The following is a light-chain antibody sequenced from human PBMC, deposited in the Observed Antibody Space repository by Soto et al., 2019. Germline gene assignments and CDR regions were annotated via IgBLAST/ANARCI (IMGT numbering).Light chain of an antibody. Sequence: QSVLTQPPSASGTPEQRVTISCSGSSSNIGSNTVNWYQQLPGTAPKLLIYSNNQRPSGVPDRFSGSKSGTSASLAISGLQSEDEADYYCAAWDDSLIGVFGGGTKVTVL. V-gene: IGLV1-44*01. J-gene: IGLJ2*01. CDR2: SNN. CDR3: AAWDDSLIGV. CDR1: SSNIGSNT.